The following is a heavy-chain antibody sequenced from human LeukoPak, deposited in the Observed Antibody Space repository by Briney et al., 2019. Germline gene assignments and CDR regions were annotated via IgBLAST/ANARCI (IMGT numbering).Heavy chain of an antibody. CDR1: GGSISSSSYS. V-gene: IGHV4-39*02. J-gene: IGHJ4*02. D-gene: IGHD5-12*01. Sequence: SSETLSLTCTVSGGSISSSSYSWGWIRQPPGKGLEWIGEINHSGATNYNPSLKSRVTISVDTSKNLFSLKLSSVTAADTAVYYCASSRVYSGSWYYYFDNWGQGTLVTVSS. CDR3: ASSRVYSGSWYYYFDN. CDR2: INHSGAT.